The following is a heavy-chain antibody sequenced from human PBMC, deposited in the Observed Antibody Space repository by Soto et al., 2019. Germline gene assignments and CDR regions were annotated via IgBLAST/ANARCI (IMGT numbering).Heavy chain of an antibody. Sequence: PSETLSLTCTVSGGSISSYYWSWIRQPPGKGLEWIGYIYYSGSTNYNPSLKSRVTISVDTSKNQFSLKLSSVTAADTAVYYCARAGDSSSSLLYYYYYMDVWGKGTTVTVS. V-gene: IGHV4-59*01. D-gene: IGHD6-6*01. CDR1: GGSISSYY. CDR2: IYYSGST. CDR3: ARAGDSSSSLLYYYYYMDV. J-gene: IGHJ6*03.